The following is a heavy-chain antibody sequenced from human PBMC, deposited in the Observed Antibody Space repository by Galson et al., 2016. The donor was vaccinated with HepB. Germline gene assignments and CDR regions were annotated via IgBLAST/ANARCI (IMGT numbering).Heavy chain of an antibody. J-gene: IGHJ4*02. CDR1: GFTFSSYS. D-gene: IGHD4-23*01. Sequence: SLRLSCAVSGFTFSSYSMDWVRQAPGKGLEWVPYITSSSSTIYYADSVKGRFTISRDNAKNSLYLQMNSLRDEDTAVYYCARESYYGGNSLDQYYFDYWGQGTLVTVSS. CDR2: ITSSSSTI. CDR3: ARESYYGGNSLDQYYFDY. V-gene: IGHV3-48*02.